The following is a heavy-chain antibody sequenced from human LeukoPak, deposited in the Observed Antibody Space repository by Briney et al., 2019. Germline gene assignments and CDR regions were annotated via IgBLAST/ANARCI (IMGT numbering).Heavy chain of an antibody. Sequence: SETLSLTCTVSGGSISRYYWSWLRQPAGKGLEWIGRIYTSGSTSYNPSLRSRLTMSVDTSKNQFSLNLSSVTAADTAVYYCARFTKDSSSSSGYYFDYWGQGTLVTVSS. CDR3: ARFTKDSSSSSGYYFDY. CDR2: IYTSGST. D-gene: IGHD6-13*01. CDR1: GGSISRYY. V-gene: IGHV4-4*07. J-gene: IGHJ4*02.